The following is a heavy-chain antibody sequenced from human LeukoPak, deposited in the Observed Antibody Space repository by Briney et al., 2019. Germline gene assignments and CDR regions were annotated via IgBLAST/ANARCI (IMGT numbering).Heavy chain of an antibody. V-gene: IGHV3-9*01. CDR1: GFTFDEYA. CDR2: ISWNSGST. CDR3: AKDLSSAITSALVLDV. Sequence: PGGSLRLSCAASGFTFDEYAMHWVRQAPGKGLEWVSGISWNSGSTGYADSVKGRFTISRDNAKNSLYLQMNSLRVEDTALYYCAKDLSSAITSALVLDVWGQGTTV. D-gene: IGHD3-22*01. J-gene: IGHJ6*02.